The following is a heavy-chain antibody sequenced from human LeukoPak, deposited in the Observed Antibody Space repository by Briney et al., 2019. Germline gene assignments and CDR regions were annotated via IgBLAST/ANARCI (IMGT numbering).Heavy chain of an antibody. CDR1: GFTFSNYA. V-gene: IGHV3-23*01. CDR3: AKDGRRFLEWTPLDY. D-gene: IGHD3-3*01. CDR2: ISGSGGST. Sequence: GGSLRLSCAASGFTFSNYAMSWVRQAPGKGLEWVSAISGSGGSTYYADSVKGRFTISRDNSKNTLYLQMNSLRAEDTAVYYCAKDGRRFLEWTPLDYWGQGTLVTVSS. J-gene: IGHJ4*02.